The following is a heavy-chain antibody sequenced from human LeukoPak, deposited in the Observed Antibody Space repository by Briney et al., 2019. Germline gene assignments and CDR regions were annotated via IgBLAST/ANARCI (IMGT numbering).Heavy chain of an antibody. CDR2: IWYDGSNK. V-gene: IGHV3-33*01. CDR1: GSTFRSYG. CDR3: ARVVSYGSGSYGYYFDY. J-gene: IGHJ4*02. D-gene: IGHD3-10*01. Sequence: GGSLRLSCAASGSTFRSYGMHGVRHAPGKGLEWVAVIWYDGSNKYYAGSVKGRFTISRDNSKNTLYLQMNSLRAEDTAVYYCARVVSYGSGSYGYYFDYWGQGALVTVSS.